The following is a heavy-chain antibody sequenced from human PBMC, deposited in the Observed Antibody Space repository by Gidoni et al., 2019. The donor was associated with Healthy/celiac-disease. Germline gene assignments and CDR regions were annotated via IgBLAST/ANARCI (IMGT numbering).Heavy chain of an antibody. D-gene: IGHD6-19*01. CDR3: ASRNSYSSGWYT. CDR2: IYYSGST. CDR1: GGSIRSSSYY. J-gene: IGHJ5*02. V-gene: IGHV4-39*01. Sequence: QLQLQESGPGLAKPSETLSLTCTVSGGSIRSSSYYWGWIRQPPGKGLEWIGSIYYSGSTYYNPSLKSRVTISVDTPKNQFSLKLSSVTAADTAVYYCASRNSYSSGWYTWGQGTLVTVSS.